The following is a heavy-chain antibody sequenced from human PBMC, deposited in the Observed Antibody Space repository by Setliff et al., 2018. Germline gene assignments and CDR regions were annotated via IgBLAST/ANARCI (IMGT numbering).Heavy chain of an antibody. CDR2: VYYTGTT. Sequence: SETLSLTCTVSGGSINNYYWSWIRQAPGKGLEWVGYVYYTGTTNYSPSLKGXXXXXXXXXXXXXXXXXXXVTPADTAVYYCARDRSAYNYGLDVWGQGTTVTVSS. CDR1: GGSINNYY. CDR3: ARDRSAYNYGLDV. J-gene: IGHJ6*02. D-gene: IGHD2-21*01. V-gene: IGHV4-59*01.